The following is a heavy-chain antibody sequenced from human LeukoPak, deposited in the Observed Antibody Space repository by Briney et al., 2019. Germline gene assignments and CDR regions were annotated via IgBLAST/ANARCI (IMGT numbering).Heavy chain of an antibody. J-gene: IGHJ4*02. D-gene: IGHD3-16*02. CDR2: IYHSGST. V-gene: IGHV4-38-2*02. CDR1: GYSISSGYY. Sequence: PSETLSLTCTVSGYSISSGYYWGWTRQPPGKGLEWIGSIYHSGSTYYNPSLKSRVTISVDTSKNQFSLKLSSVTAADTAVYYCARGVYYDYVWGSYRPETYYFDYWGQGTLVTVSS. CDR3: ARGVYYDYVWGSYRPETYYFDY.